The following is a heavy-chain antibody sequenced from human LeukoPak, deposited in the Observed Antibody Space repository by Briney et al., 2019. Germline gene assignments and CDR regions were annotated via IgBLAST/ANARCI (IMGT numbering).Heavy chain of an antibody. J-gene: IGHJ3*02. V-gene: IGHV1-2*02. D-gene: IGHD6-19*01. CDR3: ARGRSGWTEDAFDI. CDR2: INPNSGGT. Sequence: GASVKVSCKASGYTFTGYYMHWVRQAPGQGLEWMGWINPNSGGTNYAQKFQGRVTMTRDTSISTAYMELSRLRSDDTAVCYCARGRSGWTEDAFDIWGQGTMVTVSS. CDR1: GYTFTGYY.